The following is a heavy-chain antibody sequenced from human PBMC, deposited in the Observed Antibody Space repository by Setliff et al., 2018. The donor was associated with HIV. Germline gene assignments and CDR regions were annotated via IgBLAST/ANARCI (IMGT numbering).Heavy chain of an antibody. V-gene: IGHV4-39*07. D-gene: IGHD3-10*01. CDR1: GDSVSNDTYY. J-gene: IGHJ4*01. Sequence: SETLSLTCIVFGDSVSNDTYYWDWIRQSPGKGLEWIGSIYSRGNTYYTSSLKRRVTISIHTSRNQFSLKLNSVTAADSAVYYCARRQAEDYGSGRFDCWGHGMLVTV. CDR2: IYSRGNT. CDR3: ARRQAEDYGSGRFDC.